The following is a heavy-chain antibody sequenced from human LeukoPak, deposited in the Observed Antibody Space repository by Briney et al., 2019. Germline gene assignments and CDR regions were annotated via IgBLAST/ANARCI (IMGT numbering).Heavy chain of an antibody. CDR1: GFTFSSYS. J-gene: IGHJ4*02. V-gene: IGHV3-21*01. CDR2: ISSSSSYI. CDR3: ARAPGENRRRFTIFGVVTRAVDY. D-gene: IGHD3-3*01. Sequence: GGSLRLSCAASGFTFSSYSMNWVRQAPGKGLEWVSSISSSSSYIYYADSVKGRFTISRDNAKNSLYLQMNSLRAEDTAVYYCARAPGENRRRFTIFGVVTRAVDYWGQGTLVTVSS.